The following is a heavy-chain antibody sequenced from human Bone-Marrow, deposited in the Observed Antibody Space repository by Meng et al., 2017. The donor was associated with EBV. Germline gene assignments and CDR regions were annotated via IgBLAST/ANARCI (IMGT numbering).Heavy chain of an antibody. CDR3: ATPYYGSGKKTVDLDD. CDR2: INAGNGNT. Sequence: QVQLVQSGSELKKPXXSVKVSXKASGYTFTSYAMNWVRQAPGQGLEWMGWINAGNGNTKYSQKFQGRVTITRDTSASTAYMELSSLRSEDTAVYYCATPYYGSGKKTVDLDDWGQGTLVTVSS. V-gene: IGHV1-3*01. D-gene: IGHD3-10*01. CDR1: GYTFTSYA. J-gene: IGHJ4*02.